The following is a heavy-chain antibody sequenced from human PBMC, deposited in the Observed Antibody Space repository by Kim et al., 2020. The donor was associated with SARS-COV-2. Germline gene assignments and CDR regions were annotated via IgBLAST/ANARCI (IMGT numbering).Heavy chain of an antibody. V-gene: IGHV1-69*13. Sequence: SVKVSCKASGGTFSSYAISWVRQAPGQGLEWMGGIIPIFGTANYAQKFQGRVTITADESTSTAYMELSSLRSEDTAVYYCARPGDSGSYYDYWGQGTLVTVSS. D-gene: IGHD1-26*01. J-gene: IGHJ4*02. CDR1: GGTFSSYA. CDR2: IIPIFGTA. CDR3: ARPGDSGSYYDY.